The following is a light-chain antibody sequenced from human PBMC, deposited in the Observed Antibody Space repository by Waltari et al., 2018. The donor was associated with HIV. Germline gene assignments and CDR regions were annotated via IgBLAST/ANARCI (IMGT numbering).Light chain of an antibody. CDR3: CSYAGSSTYV. CDR2: EVM. CDR1: SSDVVSYNL. V-gene: IGLV2-23*02. J-gene: IGLJ1*01. Sequence: QSALTQPASVSGSPGQSITISCTGTSSDVVSYNLVSWYQQHPGKAPKLMIYEVMKRPSVFANLFPVITVANTSSLTISGLQADDEAYYYGCSYAGSSTYVFGTGTKVTVL.